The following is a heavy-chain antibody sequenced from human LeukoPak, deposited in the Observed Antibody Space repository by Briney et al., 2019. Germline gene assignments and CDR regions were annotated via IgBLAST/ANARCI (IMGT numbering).Heavy chain of an antibody. V-gene: IGHV5-51*01. CDR3: ARHPSYTSGWPLDY. J-gene: IGHJ4*02. CDR2: IHPGQSLA. D-gene: IGHD6-19*01. Sequence: GESLKISCEGSGYTFSIYWIGWVRQMPGKGLELMGFIHPGQSLATYTPSFQGQVTISADKSISTAYLQWSSLKASDTAMYYCARHPSYTSGWPLDYWGQGTLVTVSS. CDR1: GYTFSIYW.